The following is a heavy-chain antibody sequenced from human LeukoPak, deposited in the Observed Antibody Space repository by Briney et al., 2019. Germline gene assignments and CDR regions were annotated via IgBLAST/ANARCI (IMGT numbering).Heavy chain of an antibody. Sequence: PGGSLRLSCAASGFTFSSYAMSWVRQAPGKGLEWVSAISGSGGSTYYADSVKGRFTISRDNSKNTLYLQMNSLRAEDRAVYYCAKVFVILEWPIDYWGQGTLVTVSS. CDR2: ISGSGGST. J-gene: IGHJ4*02. V-gene: IGHV3-23*01. CDR3: AKVFVILEWPIDY. CDR1: GFTFSSYA. D-gene: IGHD3-3*01.